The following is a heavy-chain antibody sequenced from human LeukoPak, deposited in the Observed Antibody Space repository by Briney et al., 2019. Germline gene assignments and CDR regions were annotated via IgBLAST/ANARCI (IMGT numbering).Heavy chain of an antibody. D-gene: IGHD3-3*01. CDR1: GFTFSSYA. CDR3: ARQPRGITIFGVVKNYMDV. V-gene: IGHV3-30*04. J-gene: IGHJ6*03. CDR2: ISYDGSNK. Sequence: GGSLRLSCAASGFTFSSYAMHWVRQAPGKGLEWVAVISYDGSNKYYADSVKGRFTISRDNSKNTLYLQMNSLRAEDTAVYYCARQPRGITIFGVVKNYMDVWGKGTTVTVSS.